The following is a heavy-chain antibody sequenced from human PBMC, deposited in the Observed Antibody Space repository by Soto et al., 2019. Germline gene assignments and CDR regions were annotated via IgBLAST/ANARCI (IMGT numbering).Heavy chain of an antibody. V-gene: IGHV3-30*18. J-gene: IGHJ3*01. CDR1: GFTFSSHG. CDR3: AKTNLEWLSDAAFDL. D-gene: IGHD3-3*01. Sequence: QVQLVESGGGVVQPGRSLRLSCAASGFTFSSHGMLWVRQAPGKGLEWVAVISYDGSNKFYADSVKGRFTISRDNSKNTLFLQMNSLRGDDTAVYYCAKTNLEWLSDAAFDLWGQGTSVTVSS. CDR2: ISYDGSNK.